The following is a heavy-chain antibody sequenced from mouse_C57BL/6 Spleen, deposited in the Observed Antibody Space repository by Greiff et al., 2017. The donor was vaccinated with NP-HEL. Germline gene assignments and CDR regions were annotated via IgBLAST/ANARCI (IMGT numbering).Heavy chain of an antibody. Sequence: EVQLQQSGPELVKPGASVKISCKASGYTFTDYYMNWVKQSHGKSLEWIGDINPNNGGTRYNQKFKGKAPLTVDKSSSSDYMELRSLTSEDSAVYYCARSADYGSSFAYWGQGTLVTVSA. CDR3: ARSADYGSSFAY. CDR2: INPNNGGT. D-gene: IGHD1-1*01. CDR1: GYTFTDYY. J-gene: IGHJ3*01. V-gene: IGHV1-26*01.